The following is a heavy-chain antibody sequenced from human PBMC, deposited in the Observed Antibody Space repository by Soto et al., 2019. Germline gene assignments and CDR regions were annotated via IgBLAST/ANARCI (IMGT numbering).Heavy chain of an antibody. Sequence: QVQLVQSGAEVKKPGASVKVSCKASGYTFTSYDINWVRQATGQGLEWMGWMNPNSGNTGYAQKFQGRVTMTRNTSISTVYMELSSLRSEDTAVYYCAIRGYSGYDPGLDYWGQGTLVTVSS. V-gene: IGHV1-8*01. CDR1: GYTFTSYD. CDR2: MNPNSGNT. J-gene: IGHJ4*02. D-gene: IGHD5-12*01. CDR3: AIRGYSGYDPGLDY.